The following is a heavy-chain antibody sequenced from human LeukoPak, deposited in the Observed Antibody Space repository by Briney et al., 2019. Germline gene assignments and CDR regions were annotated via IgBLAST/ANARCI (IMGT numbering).Heavy chain of an antibody. J-gene: IGHJ4*02. V-gene: IGHV1-2*02. D-gene: IGHD2-2*03. CDR2: INPNSGGI. Sequence: GASVKVSCKASGYTFTGYYMHWVRQAPGQGLEWMGWINPNSGGINYAQKFQGRVTMTRDTSISTAYMELSRLRSDDTAVYYCARDLIGYCSSTSCYGDDYWGQGTLVTVSS. CDR1: GYTFTGYY. CDR3: ARDLIGYCSSTSCYGDDY.